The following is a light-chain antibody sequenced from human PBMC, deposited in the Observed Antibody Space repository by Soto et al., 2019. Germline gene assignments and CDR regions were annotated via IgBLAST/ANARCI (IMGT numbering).Light chain of an antibody. CDR1: QNISSW. V-gene: IGKV1-5*03. Sequence: DIQMTQSPSTLSASVGDRVTLTCQASQNISSWLAWYQQKPGKAPNLLIYQTSNLESGVPSRFSGRGSGTEFTLTITSLQPDDFATYYCQQYNNYLWTLGQGTKVDIK. CDR3: QQYNNYLWT. J-gene: IGKJ1*01. CDR2: QTS.